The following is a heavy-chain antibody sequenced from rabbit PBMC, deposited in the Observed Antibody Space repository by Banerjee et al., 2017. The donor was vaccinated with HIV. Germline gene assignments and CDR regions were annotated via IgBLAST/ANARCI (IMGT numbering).Heavy chain of an antibody. CDR3: ATSYLSSSGYSFNL. D-gene: IGHD1-1*01. V-gene: IGHV1S40*01. J-gene: IGHJ4*01. Sequence: QSLVESGGDLVKPGASLTLTCTASGFSFSSNYYMCWVRQAPGKGLEWIGYISTGSGDTYYANWAKGRFTISKTSSTTVTLQMTSLTAADTATYFCATSYLSSSGYSFNLWGQGTLVTVS. CDR1: GFSFSSNYY. CDR2: ISTGSGDT.